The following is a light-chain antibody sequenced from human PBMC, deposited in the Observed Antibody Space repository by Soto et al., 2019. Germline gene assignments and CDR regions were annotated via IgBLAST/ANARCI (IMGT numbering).Light chain of an antibody. J-gene: IGKJ3*01. CDR3: HQDGIAPFT. CDR1: QSLSSNY. Sequence: EIVLTQSPGTLSLSPGERATLSCRASQSLSSNYLAWYQQRPGQSPRLLVYGASGRATGIPDRFSGSGFGTDFALPCSRLEPEDSAAHYCHQDGIAPFTFGPGTRVGIK. V-gene: IGKV3-20*01. CDR2: GAS.